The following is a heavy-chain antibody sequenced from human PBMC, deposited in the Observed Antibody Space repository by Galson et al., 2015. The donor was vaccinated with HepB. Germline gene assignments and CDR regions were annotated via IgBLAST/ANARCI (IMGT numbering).Heavy chain of an antibody. Sequence: SLRLSCAASGFTFISYAMHWVRQAPGKGLECVAVISYDGSNIYYADSVKGRFTISRDNSKNTLYLQMNSPRTEDTAVYFCARSGAKYFYHMDVWGKGTTVTVSS. V-gene: IGHV3-30*03. D-gene: IGHD3-10*01. CDR2: ISYDGSNI. CDR1: GFTFISYA. CDR3: ARSGAKYFYHMDV. J-gene: IGHJ6*03.